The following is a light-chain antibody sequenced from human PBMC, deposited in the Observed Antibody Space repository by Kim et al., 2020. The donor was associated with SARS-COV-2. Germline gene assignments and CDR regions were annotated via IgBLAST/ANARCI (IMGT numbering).Light chain of an antibody. V-gene: IGLV2-8*01. CDR1: SSDVGGYNY. J-gene: IGLJ1*01. CDR3: SSYAGKV. Sequence: GSPGQSVTISCTGPSSDVGGYNYVSWYQQHPGKAPKLMIYEVSKRPSGVPDRFSGSKSGNTASLTVSGLQAEDEADYYCSSYAGKVFGTGTKVTVL. CDR2: EVS.